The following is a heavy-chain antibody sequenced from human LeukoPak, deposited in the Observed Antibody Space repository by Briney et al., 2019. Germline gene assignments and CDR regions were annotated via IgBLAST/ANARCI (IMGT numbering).Heavy chain of an antibody. J-gene: IGHJ3*02. CDR3: ARPPNYDFWSAYYTSDAFDI. V-gene: IGHV5-51*07. Sequence: GGSLQISCQGSGSSFTSYWIGWVHQVPGKGLEWMGIIYPGDSDTRYSPSFQGQVTISADKSINTAYLQWSSLKASDTAMYYCARPPNYDFWSAYYTSDAFDIWGQGTMVTVSS. D-gene: IGHD3-3*01. CDR1: GSSFTSYW. CDR2: IYPGDSDT.